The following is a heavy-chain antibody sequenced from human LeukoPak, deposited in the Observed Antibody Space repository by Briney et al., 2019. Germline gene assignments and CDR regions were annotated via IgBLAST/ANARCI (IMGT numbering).Heavy chain of an antibody. Sequence: GGSLRLSCAASGFTFSSYAMHWVRQAPGKGLEYVSAISSNGGSTYYANSVKGRFTISRDNSKNTLYLQVGSLRAEDMAVYYCARDGGYGDYEEDYYYYYMDVWGKGTTVTVSS. CDR1: GFTFSSYA. CDR3: ARDGGYGDYEEDYYYYYMDV. J-gene: IGHJ6*03. D-gene: IGHD4-17*01. CDR2: ISSNGGST. V-gene: IGHV3-64*01.